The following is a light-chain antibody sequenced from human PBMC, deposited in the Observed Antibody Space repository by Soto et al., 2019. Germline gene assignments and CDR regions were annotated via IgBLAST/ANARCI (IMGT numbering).Light chain of an antibody. CDR3: QQRSNWPPVN. V-gene: IGKV3-11*01. CDR2: DAS. J-gene: IGKJ4*01. CDR1: QSINRH. Sequence: EIVLTQSPATLSLSPGERATLSCRASQSINRHLAWYRQKPGQAPRLLIDDASNRATGIPARVSGSGSGTDFTLTIRSLAPYDFGVDDGQQRSNWPPVNFDGGNKVEIK.